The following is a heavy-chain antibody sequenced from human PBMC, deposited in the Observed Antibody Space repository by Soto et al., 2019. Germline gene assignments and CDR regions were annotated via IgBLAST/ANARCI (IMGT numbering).Heavy chain of an antibody. Sequence: SETLSLTCTVSGGSISSYYWSWIRQPPGKGLEWIGYIYYSGSTNYTPSLKSRVTISVDTSKNQFSLKLSSVTAADTAVYYCERTYGDYEWDRGFDNWGQGTMVTVPS. CDR1: GGSISSYY. J-gene: IGHJ3*02. CDR3: ERTYGDYEWDRGFDN. D-gene: IGHD4-17*01. CDR2: IYYSGST. V-gene: IGHV4-59*01.